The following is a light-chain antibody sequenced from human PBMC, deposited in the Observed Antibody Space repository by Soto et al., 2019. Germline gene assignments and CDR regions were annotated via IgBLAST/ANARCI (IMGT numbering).Light chain of an antibody. CDR3: QQYDGSLPYT. CDR1: QSVRNSY. J-gene: IGKJ2*01. CDR2: GVS. V-gene: IGKV3-20*01. Sequence: EIVLTQSPGTLSLSPGERVTLSCRASQSVRNSYLAWYQQKPGQAPRLLMYGVSARATGIPDRFSGSGSGTDLTLTIDRLEPEDFGVFYCQQYDGSLPYTFGQGTKLEIK.